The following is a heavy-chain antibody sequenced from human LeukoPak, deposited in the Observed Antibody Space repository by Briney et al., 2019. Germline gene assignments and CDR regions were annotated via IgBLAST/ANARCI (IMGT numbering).Heavy chain of an antibody. CDR1: GIIVSSNY. Sequence: PGGSLRLSCAASGIIVSSNYMSWIRQAPGKGLEWVSVIYSGGSTYYADSVKGRFTISRDNSKNTLYLQMNSLRAEDTAVYYCARDARDGYGGNPFDYWGQGTLVTVSS. J-gene: IGHJ4*02. CDR2: IYSGGST. CDR3: ARDARDGYGGNPFDY. D-gene: IGHD4-23*01. V-gene: IGHV3-53*01.